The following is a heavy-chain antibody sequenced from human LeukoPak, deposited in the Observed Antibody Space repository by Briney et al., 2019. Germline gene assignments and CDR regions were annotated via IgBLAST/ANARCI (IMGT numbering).Heavy chain of an antibody. J-gene: IGHJ3*02. Sequence: GGSLRLSCAASGFTFSSYWMSWVRQAPGKGLEWVANIKQDGSEKYYVDSVKGRFTISRDNAKNSLYLQMNSLRAEDTAVYYCARRALTYYYDSSGYYGAGAFDIWGQGTTVTVSS. CDR2: IKQDGSEK. D-gene: IGHD3-22*01. CDR3: ARRALTYYYDSSGYYGAGAFDI. CDR1: GFTFSSYW. V-gene: IGHV3-7*01.